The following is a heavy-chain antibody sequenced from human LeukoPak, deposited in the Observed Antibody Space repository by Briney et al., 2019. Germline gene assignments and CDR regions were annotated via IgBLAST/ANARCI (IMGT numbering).Heavy chain of an antibody. J-gene: IGHJ4*02. D-gene: IGHD4-23*01. CDR2: INHSGST. CDR1: GGSFSGYY. Sequence: PSETLSLTCAVYGGSFSGYYWSWIRQPPGKGLEWIGEINHSGSTNYNPSLKSRVTISVDTSKNQFSLKLSSVTAADTAVYYCARGTVVKRIDYWGQGTLVTVSS. V-gene: IGHV4-34*01. CDR3: ARGTVVKRIDY.